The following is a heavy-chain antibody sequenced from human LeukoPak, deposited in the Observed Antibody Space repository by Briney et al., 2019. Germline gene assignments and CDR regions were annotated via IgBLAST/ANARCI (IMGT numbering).Heavy chain of an antibody. J-gene: IGHJ5*02. Sequence: SETLSLTCTVSGGSISSCYWSWIRQPAGKGLEWIGRIYTSGSTNYNPSLKSRVTMSVDTSKNQFSLKLSSVTAADTAVYYCARDAYDSSGLLRFLWFDPWGQGTLVTVSS. D-gene: IGHD3-22*01. CDR2: IYTSGST. CDR3: ARDAYDSSGLLRFLWFDP. CDR1: GGSISSCY. V-gene: IGHV4-4*07.